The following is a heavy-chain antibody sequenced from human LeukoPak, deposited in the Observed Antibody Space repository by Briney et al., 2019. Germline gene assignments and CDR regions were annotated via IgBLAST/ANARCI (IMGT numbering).Heavy chain of an antibody. Sequence: KPSETLSLTCTVSGGSISSYYWSWIRQPPGKGLEWIGYIYYSGSTNYNPSLKSRVTISVDTSKNQFSLKLSSVTAADTAVYYCARGPRPYCSGGSCYRRYFDLWGRGTLVTVSS. CDR3: ARGPRPYCSGGSCYRRYFDL. CDR2: IYYSGST. CDR1: GGSISSYY. D-gene: IGHD2-15*01. J-gene: IGHJ2*01. V-gene: IGHV4-59*01.